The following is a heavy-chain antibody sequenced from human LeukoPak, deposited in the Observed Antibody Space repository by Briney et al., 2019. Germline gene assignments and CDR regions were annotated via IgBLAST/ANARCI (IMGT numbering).Heavy chain of an antibody. CDR3: ATPAGYSSSWYGSAEYFQH. CDR2: IYPGDSDT. J-gene: IGHJ1*01. Sequence: GESLKISCKGSGYSFTSYWIGWVRQMPGKGLEWMGIIYPGDSDTRYSPSFQGQVTISADKSISTAYLQWSSLKASDTAMYYCATPAGYSSSWYGSAEYFQHWGQGTLVTVSS. CDR1: GYSFTSYW. V-gene: IGHV5-51*01. D-gene: IGHD6-13*01.